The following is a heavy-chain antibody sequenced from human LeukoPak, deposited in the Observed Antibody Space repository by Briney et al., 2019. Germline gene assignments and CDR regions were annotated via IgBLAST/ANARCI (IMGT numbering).Heavy chain of an antibody. CDR1: GFTFSSYA. D-gene: IGHD3-22*01. CDR3: ARDVLLNSYYYDSSGYYYYYGMDV. V-gene: IGHV3-30*04. Sequence: GGSLRLSCAASGFTFSSYAMPWVRQAPGKGLEWVAVMSFDGSKKYYADSVKGRFTISRDNSKNTVYLQMNSLRAEDTAVYYCARDVLLNSYYYDSSGYYYYYGMDVWGQGTTVTVSS. J-gene: IGHJ6*02. CDR2: MSFDGSKK.